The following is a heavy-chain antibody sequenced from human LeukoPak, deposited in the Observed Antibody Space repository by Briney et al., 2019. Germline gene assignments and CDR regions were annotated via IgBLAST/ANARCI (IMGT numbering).Heavy chain of an antibody. J-gene: IGHJ6*02. D-gene: IGHD3-9*01. CDR1: GVSISSYY. Sequence: SETLSLTCTVSGVSISSYYWSWLRQPPGKGLEWIGYIYYSGSTNYNPSLKSRVTISVDTSKNQFSLKLSSVTAADTAVYYCARVGRNYDILTGDYGMDVWGQGTTVTVSS. CDR2: IYYSGST. V-gene: IGHV4-59*01. CDR3: ARVGRNYDILTGDYGMDV.